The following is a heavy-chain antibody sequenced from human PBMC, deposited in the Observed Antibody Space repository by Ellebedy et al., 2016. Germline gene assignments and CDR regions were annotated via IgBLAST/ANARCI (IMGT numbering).Heavy chain of an antibody. CDR3: ARQYSSSWYGYYYYGMDV. V-gene: IGHV3-30*03. CDR1: GFTFSSYG. CDR2: ISYDGSNK. D-gene: IGHD6-13*01. Sequence: GESLKISXAASGFTFSSYGMHWVRQAPGKGLEWVAVISYDGSNKYYADSVKGRFTISRDNSKNTLYLQMNSLRAEDTAVYYCARQYSSSWYGYYYYGMDVWGQGTTVTVSS. J-gene: IGHJ6*02.